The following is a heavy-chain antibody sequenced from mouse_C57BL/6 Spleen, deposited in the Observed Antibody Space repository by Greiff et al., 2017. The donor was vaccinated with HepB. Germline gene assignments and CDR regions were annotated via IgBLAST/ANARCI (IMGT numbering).Heavy chain of an antibody. D-gene: IGHD3-2*02. Sequence: QVHVKQSGAELVRPGTSVKMSCKASGYTFTNYWIGWAKQRPGHGLEWIGDIYPGGGYTNYNEKFKGKATLTADKSSSTAYMQFSSLTSEDSAIYYCARSSSGSYYYAMDYWGQGTSVTVSS. CDR2: IYPGGGYT. V-gene: IGHV1-63*01. J-gene: IGHJ4*01. CDR1: GYTFTNYW. CDR3: ARSSSGSYYYAMDY.